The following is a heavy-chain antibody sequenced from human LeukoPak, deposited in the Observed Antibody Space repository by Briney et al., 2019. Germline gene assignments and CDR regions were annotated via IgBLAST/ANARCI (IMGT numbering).Heavy chain of an antibody. V-gene: IGHV3-7*04. Sequence: GGSLRLSCAASGFTFSSYAMSWVRQAPGKGLEWVANIKQDGSEKYYVDSVKGRFTISRDNAKNSLYLQMNSLRAEDTAVYYCARGKTWIQPWGQGTLVTVSS. CDR3: ARGKTWIQP. CDR1: GFTFSSYA. D-gene: IGHD5-18*01. J-gene: IGHJ4*02. CDR2: IKQDGSEK.